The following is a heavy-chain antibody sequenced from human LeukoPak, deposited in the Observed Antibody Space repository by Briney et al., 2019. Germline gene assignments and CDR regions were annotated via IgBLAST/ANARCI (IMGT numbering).Heavy chain of an antibody. J-gene: IGHJ4*02. CDR2: MNPNSGNT. CDR3: ARGLTRGARSY. V-gene: IGHV1-8*01. Sequence: ASVTVSFTASGYTFTIYDINWVRQAPGQGLGWMGWMNPNSGNTGYAQKFQGRVTMTRNTSISTAYMELSSLRSEDTAVYYCARGLTRGARSYWGQGTLVTVSS. D-gene: IGHD3-10*01. CDR1: GYTFTIYD.